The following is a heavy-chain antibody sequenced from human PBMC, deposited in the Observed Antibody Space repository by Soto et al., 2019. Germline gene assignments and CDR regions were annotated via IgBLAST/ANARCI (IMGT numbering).Heavy chain of an antibody. V-gene: IGHV1-18*01. Sequence: QVQLVQSGAEVKKPGASVKVSCKASGYTFTSYGISWVRQAPGQGLEWMGWISAYNGNTNYAQKLQGRVTMTTDTSTSTVYMELRSLRSDDTAVQYCARVRYGGSSLYYGMDVWGRGTTVTVSS. J-gene: IGHJ6*02. D-gene: IGHD6-13*01. CDR2: ISAYNGNT. CDR3: ARVRYGGSSLYYGMDV. CDR1: GYTFTSYG.